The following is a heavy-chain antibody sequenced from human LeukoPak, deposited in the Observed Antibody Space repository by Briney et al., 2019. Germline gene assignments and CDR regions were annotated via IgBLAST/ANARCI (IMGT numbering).Heavy chain of an antibody. Sequence: GGSLRLSCAASGFTFSSYAMHWVRQAPGKGLEWVAVISYDGSNKYYADSVKGRFTISRDNSKNTLYLQMNSLRAEDTAVYYCARVGSSSWYNFDYWGQGTLVTVSS. J-gene: IGHJ4*02. V-gene: IGHV3-30-3*01. CDR2: ISYDGSNK. CDR3: ARVGSSSWYNFDY. CDR1: GFTFSSYA. D-gene: IGHD6-13*01.